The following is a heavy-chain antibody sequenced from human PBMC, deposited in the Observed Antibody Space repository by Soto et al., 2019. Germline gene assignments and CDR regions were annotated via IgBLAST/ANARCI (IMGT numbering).Heavy chain of an antibody. Sequence: GESVKISCKGSGYSFTSYWIGWVRQMPGKGLEWMGIIYPGDSDTRYSPSFQGQVTISADKSISTAYLQWSSLKASDTAMYYCARPSNYYDSSGYYDYWGQGTLVTVSS. CDR3: ARPSNYYDSSGYYDY. CDR1: GYSFTSYW. V-gene: IGHV5-51*01. J-gene: IGHJ4*02. CDR2: IYPGDSDT. D-gene: IGHD3-22*01.